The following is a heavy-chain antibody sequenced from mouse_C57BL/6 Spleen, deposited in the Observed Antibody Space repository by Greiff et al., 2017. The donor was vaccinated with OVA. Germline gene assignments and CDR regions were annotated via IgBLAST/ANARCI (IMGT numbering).Heavy chain of an antibody. V-gene: IGHV5-17*01. CDR1: GFTFSDYG. CDR2: ISSGSSTI. Sequence: EVKLMESGGGLVKPGGSLKLSCAASGFTFSDYGMHWVRQAPEKGLEWVAYISSGSSTIYYADTVKGRFTISRDNAKNTLFLQMTSLRSEDTAMYYCARDRRGVYFDYWGQGTTLTVSS. J-gene: IGHJ2*01. CDR3: ARDRRGVYFDY.